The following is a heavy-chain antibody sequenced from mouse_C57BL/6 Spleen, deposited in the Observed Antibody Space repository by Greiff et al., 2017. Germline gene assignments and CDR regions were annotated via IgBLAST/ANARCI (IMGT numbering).Heavy chain of an antibody. Sequence: EVQVVESGGDLVKPGGSLKLSCAASGFTFSSYGMSWVRQTPDKRLEWVATISSGGSYTYYPDSVKGRFTISRDNAKNTLYLQMSSLKSEDTAMYYCARHLGRDYFDYWGQGTTLTVSS. CDR2: ISSGGSYT. J-gene: IGHJ2*01. D-gene: IGHD4-1*01. CDR1: GFTFSSYG. CDR3: ARHLGRDYFDY. V-gene: IGHV5-6*01.